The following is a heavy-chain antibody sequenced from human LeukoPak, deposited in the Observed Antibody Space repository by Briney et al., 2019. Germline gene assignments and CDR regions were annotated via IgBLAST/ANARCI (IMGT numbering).Heavy chain of an antibody. V-gene: IGHV4-34*01. D-gene: IGHD3-9*01. J-gene: IGHJ4*02. CDR1: GGSFSGYY. Sequence: SETLSLTCAVYGGSFSGYYWSWIRQPPGKGLEWIGEINHSGSTNYNPSLKSRVTISVDTSKNQFSLKLSSVTAADTAVYYCARGIRYFDWLLLGYYFDCWGQGTLVTVSS. CDR2: INHSGST. CDR3: ARGIRYFDWLLLGYYFDC.